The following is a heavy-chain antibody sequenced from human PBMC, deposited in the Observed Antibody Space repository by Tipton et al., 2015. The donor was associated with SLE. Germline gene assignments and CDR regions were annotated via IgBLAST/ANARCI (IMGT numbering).Heavy chain of an antibody. Sequence: TLSLTCTVSGGSISSSSYYWGWIRQPPGKGLEWIGSIYYSGSTNYNPSLKSRVTISVDTSKNQFSLKLSSVTAADTAVYYCARGGIAVAGTRTYFDYWGQGTLVTVSS. CDR2: IYYSGST. D-gene: IGHD6-19*01. J-gene: IGHJ4*02. V-gene: IGHV4-39*07. CDR1: GGSISSSSYY. CDR3: ARGGIAVAGTRTYFDY.